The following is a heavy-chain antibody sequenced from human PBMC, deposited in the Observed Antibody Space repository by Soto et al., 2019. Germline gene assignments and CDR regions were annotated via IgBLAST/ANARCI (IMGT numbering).Heavy chain of an antibody. CDR1: GGSFSGYY. V-gene: IGHV4-34*01. J-gene: IGHJ4*02. CDR2: INHSGST. D-gene: IGHD3-16*01. Sequence: SETLSLTCAVYGGSFSGYYWSWIRQPPGKGLEWIGEINHSGSTNYNPSLKSRVTISVDTSKNQFSLKLNSVTAADTAVYYCARGRLKFIDYWGQGTLVTVSS. CDR3: ARGRLKFIDY.